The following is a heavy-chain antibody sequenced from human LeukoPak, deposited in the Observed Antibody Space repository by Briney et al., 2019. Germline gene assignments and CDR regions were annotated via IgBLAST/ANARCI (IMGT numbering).Heavy chain of an antibody. D-gene: IGHD5-18*01. J-gene: IGHJ6*03. CDR1: GGSFSGYY. Sequence: SETLSLTCAVYGGSFSGYYWSWIRQPPGKGLEWIGEINHSGSTNYNPSLKSRVTISVDTSKNQFSLKLSSVTAADTAVYYCARSRRGYSYGYGYYYYMDVWGKGTTVTISS. CDR2: INHSGST. V-gene: IGHV4-34*01. CDR3: ARSRRGYSYGYGYYYYMDV.